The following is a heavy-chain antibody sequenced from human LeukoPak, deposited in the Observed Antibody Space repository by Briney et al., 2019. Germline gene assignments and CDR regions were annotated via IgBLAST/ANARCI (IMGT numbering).Heavy chain of an antibody. D-gene: IGHD3-22*01. Sequence: PGGSLRLSCAASGFTFSSYAMHWVRQAPGKGLEWVAVISYDGSNKYYADSVKGRFTISRDNSKNTLYLQMNSLRAEDTAVYYCASLYDSFDYWGQGTLVTVSS. J-gene: IGHJ4*02. CDR2: ISYDGSNK. V-gene: IGHV3-30-3*01. CDR3: ASLYDSFDY. CDR1: GFTFSSYA.